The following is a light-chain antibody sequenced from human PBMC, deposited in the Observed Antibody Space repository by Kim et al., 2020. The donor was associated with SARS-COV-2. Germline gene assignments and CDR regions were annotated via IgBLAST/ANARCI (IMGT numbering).Light chain of an antibody. CDR2: LNSDGSH. Sequence: SVKLPCTLSSGHNSYAIAWHQQQPEKGPRYLMKLNSDGSHTKGDGIPDRFSGSSSGAERYLTISSLQSEDEADYYCQTWGTGILVFGGGTQLTVL. V-gene: IGLV4-69*01. J-gene: IGLJ3*02. CDR3: QTWGTGILV. CDR1: SGHNSYA.